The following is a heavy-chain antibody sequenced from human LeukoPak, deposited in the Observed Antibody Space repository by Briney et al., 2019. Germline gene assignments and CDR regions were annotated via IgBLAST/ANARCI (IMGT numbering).Heavy chain of an antibody. CDR1: GYTFTSYG. CDR3: ARDFDYYASSGYYSFGY. V-gene: IGHV1-18*01. Sequence: GASVKVSCKASGYTFTSYGISWVRQAPGQGLEWMGWISAYNGNTNYAQKLQGRVTMTTDTSTSTAYMELRSLRSDDTAVYYCARDFDYYASSGYYSFGYWGQGSLVTVSS. CDR2: ISAYNGNT. D-gene: IGHD3-22*01. J-gene: IGHJ4*02.